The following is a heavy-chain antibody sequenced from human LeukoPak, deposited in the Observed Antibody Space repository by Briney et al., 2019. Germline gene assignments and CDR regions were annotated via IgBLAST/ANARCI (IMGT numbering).Heavy chain of an antibody. D-gene: IGHD3-16*02. V-gene: IGHV3-23*01. CDR1: GFTFSSYA. CDR2: ISGSGGST. J-gene: IGHJ4*02. Sequence: PGGSLRLSCAASGFTFSSYAMSWVRQAPGKGLEWVSAISGSGGSTYYADSVKGRFTISRDNSKNTLYLQMNSLRAEDTAVYYCAKEGYDYVWGSYRVDSYYFDYWGQGTLVTVSS. CDR3: AKEGYDYVWGSYRVDSYYFDY.